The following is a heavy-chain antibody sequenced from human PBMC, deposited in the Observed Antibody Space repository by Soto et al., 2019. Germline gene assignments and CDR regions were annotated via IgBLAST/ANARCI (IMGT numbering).Heavy chain of an antibody. J-gene: IGHJ3*02. V-gene: IGHV1-2*02. CDR2: INPNSGGT. CDR1: GYTLTGYY. D-gene: IGHD4-17*01. CDR3: ARVPFTLDYGDSNDAFDI. Sequence: GASVPVSRLASGYTLTGYYMHWVRQAPGQGLEWMGWINPNSGGTNYVQKFQGRVTMTRDTSISKAYMELSRLRSDDTAVYYCARVPFTLDYGDSNDAFDIWGQGTMVTVSS.